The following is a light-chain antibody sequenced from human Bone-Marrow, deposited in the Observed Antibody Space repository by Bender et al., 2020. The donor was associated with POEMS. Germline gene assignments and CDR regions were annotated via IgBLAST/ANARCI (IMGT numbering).Light chain of an antibody. CDR2: DVT. Sequence: QSALTQPVSVSGSLGESITISCTGTSSDVGGYNYVSWFQQHPGKAPKIMIYDVTNRPSGVSNRFSGSKSGDTASLTISGLQAEDEADYYCCSYAGNWVFGGGTKLTVL. V-gene: IGLV2-14*03. CDR1: SSDVGGYNY. CDR3: CSYAGNWV. J-gene: IGLJ3*02.